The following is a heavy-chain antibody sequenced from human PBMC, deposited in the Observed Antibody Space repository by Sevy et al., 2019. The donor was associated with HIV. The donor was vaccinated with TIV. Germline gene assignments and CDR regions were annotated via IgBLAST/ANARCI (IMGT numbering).Heavy chain of an antibody. V-gene: IGHV3-23*01. CDR2: ISGSGRYT. J-gene: IGHJ5*02. D-gene: IGHD3-3*01. CDR1: EFTFSSYA. CDR3: AKGGIWSPPTWFDP. Sequence: GGSLRLSCAASEFTFSSYAMSWVRQAPGKGLEWVSSISGSGRYTYYADSVEGRFTISRDNSKNTLYLQMNSLRGEDTAVYYCAKGGIWSPPTWFDPWGQGTLVTVSS.